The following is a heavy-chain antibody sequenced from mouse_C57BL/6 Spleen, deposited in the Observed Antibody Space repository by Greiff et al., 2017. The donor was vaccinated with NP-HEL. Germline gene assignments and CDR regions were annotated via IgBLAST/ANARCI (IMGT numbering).Heavy chain of an antibody. V-gene: IGHV1-63*01. Sequence: QVQLQQSGAELVRPGTSVKMSCKASGYTFTNYWIGWAKQRPGHGLEWIGDIYPGGGYTNYNEKFKGKATLTADKSSSTAYMQFSSLTSEDSAIYYCARSHYYGSSPYWYFEVWGTGTTVTVSS. CDR2: IYPGGGYT. CDR1: GYTFTNYW. J-gene: IGHJ1*03. D-gene: IGHD1-1*01. CDR3: ARSHYYGSSPYWYFEV.